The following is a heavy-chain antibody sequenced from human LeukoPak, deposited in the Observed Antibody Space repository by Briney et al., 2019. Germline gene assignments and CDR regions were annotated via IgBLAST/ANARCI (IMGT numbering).Heavy chain of an antibody. CDR2: ISGSGGST. J-gene: IGHJ4*02. CDR1: GFTFSSYA. D-gene: IGHD5-24*01. Sequence: GASLRLSCAASGFTFSSYAMSWVRQAPGKGLAWVSAISGSGGSTYYADSVKGRFTISRDNSKNTLYLQMNSLRAEDTAVYYRAKEEVEMATTTGYWGQGTLVTVSS. V-gene: IGHV3-23*01. CDR3: AKEEVEMATTTGY.